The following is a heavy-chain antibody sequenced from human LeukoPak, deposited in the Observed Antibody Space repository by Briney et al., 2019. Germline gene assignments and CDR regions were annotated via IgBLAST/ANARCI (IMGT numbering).Heavy chain of an antibody. CDR3: ARGEEKAAAGLNAFDI. CDR1: GGSFSGYY. Sequence: SETLSLTCAVYGGSFSGYYWSWIRQHPGKGLEWIGEINHSGSTNYNPSLKSRVTISVDTSKNQFSLKLSSVTAADTAVYYCARGEEKAAAGLNAFDIWGQGTMVTVSS. D-gene: IGHD6-13*01. CDR2: INHSGST. V-gene: IGHV4-34*01. J-gene: IGHJ3*02.